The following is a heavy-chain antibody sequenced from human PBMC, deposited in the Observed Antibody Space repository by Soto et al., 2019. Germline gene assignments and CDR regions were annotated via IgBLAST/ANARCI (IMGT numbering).Heavy chain of an antibody. J-gene: IGHJ3*02. CDR1: GFTFSSYW. V-gene: IGHV3-74*01. D-gene: IGHD2-2*01. CDR2: INSDGSST. CDR3: ASRLGYCSSTSCYDAFDI. Sequence: GESLKISCAASGFTFSSYWMHWVRQAPGKGLVWVSRINSDGSSTSYADSVKGRFTISRDNAKNTLYLQMNSLRAEDTAVYYCASRLGYCSSTSCYDAFDIWGQGTMVTVSS.